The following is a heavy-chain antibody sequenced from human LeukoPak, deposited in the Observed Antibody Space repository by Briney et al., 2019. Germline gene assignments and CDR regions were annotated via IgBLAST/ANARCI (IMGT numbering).Heavy chain of an antibody. Sequence: GGSLRLSCTASGFTFGDYAMSWFRQAPGKGLEWVGFIRSKAYGGTTEYAASVKGRFTISRDDSKSIAYLQMNSMKTEDTAVYYCTRESSEMTGYHKGLVYYYYYMDVWDKGTTVTVSS. CDR2: IRSKAYGGTT. CDR3: TRESSEMTGYHKGLVYYYYYMDV. J-gene: IGHJ6*03. CDR1: GFTFGDYA. D-gene: IGHD3-9*01. V-gene: IGHV3-49*03.